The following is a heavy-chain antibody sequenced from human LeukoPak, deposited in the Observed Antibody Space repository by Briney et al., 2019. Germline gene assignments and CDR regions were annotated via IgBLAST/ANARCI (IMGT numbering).Heavy chain of an antibody. CDR1: GFTLISYE. CDR2: IDYDGGSG. J-gene: IGHJ1*01. D-gene: IGHD6-19*01. Sequence: GGSLRLSCTVSGFTLISYEMSWIRQAPGKGLKWVSSIDYDGGSGHYADSVKGRFTISRDNSNNTLFLHLNSLRGEDTAVYYCTRNSGWYGLSWGQGTLVTVSS. V-gene: IGHV3-23*01. CDR3: TRNSGWYGLS.